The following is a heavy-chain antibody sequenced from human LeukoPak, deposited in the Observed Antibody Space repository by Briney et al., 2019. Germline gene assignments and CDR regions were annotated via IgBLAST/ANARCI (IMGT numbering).Heavy chain of an antibody. CDR3: DRCSDTTCQY. Sequence: PGGSLRLSCAASGFTLRTYWMRWVRQAPGKGLVWVSRISSDGSSTTYADSVKGRFTVSRDNAKNTLYLQMNSLRAEDTAVYYCDRCSDTTCQYWGQGTLVTVSS. V-gene: IGHV3-74*01. CDR1: GFTLRTYW. D-gene: IGHD2-2*01. CDR2: ISSDGSST. J-gene: IGHJ4*02.